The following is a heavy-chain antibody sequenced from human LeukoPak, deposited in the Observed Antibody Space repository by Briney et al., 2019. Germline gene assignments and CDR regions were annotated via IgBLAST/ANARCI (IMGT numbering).Heavy chain of an antibody. CDR2: INPNSGGT. V-gene: IGHV1-2*02. J-gene: IGHJ5*02. Sequence: ASVKVSCKASGYTFTGYYMHWVRQAPGQGLEWMGWINPNSGGTNYAQKFQGRVTMTRDTSISTAYMELSRLGSDDTAVYYCARFGRLSGYCSSTSCYMANWFDPWGQGTLVTVSS. CDR1: GYTFTGYY. CDR3: ARFGRLSGYCSSTSCYMANWFDP. D-gene: IGHD2-2*02.